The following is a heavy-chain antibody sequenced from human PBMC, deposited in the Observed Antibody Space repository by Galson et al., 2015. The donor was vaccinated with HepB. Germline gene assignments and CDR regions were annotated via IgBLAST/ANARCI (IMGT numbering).Heavy chain of an antibody. J-gene: IGHJ6*02. V-gene: IGHV1-46*01. D-gene: IGHD3-16*02. Sequence: SVKVSCKASGYTFTSYYMHWVRQAPGQGLEWMGIINPSGGSTSYAQKFQGRVTMTRDTSTNTVYMELSSQRSEDTAVYYCARMITFGGVIVGYPSKDYGMDVWGQGTTVTVSS. CDR2: INPSGGST. CDR1: GYTFTSYY. CDR3: ARMITFGGVIVGYPSKDYGMDV.